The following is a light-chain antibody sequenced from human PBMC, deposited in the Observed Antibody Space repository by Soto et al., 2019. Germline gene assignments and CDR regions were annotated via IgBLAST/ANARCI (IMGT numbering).Light chain of an antibody. CDR3: QKHDGVPL. J-gene: IGKJ3*01. V-gene: IGKV1-33*01. CDR1: QGISNH. Sequence: DVPLTQSPSSLSASVGDRVTITCQASQGISNHLNWYQQKPGKAPNLLIYDASDLETAVPSRFSGGGSGTFFRFTIDSLQPEDIAAYYCQKHDGVPLFGPGTKVEIK. CDR2: DAS.